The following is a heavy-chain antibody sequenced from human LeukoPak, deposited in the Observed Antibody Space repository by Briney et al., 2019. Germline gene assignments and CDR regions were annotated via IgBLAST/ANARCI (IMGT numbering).Heavy chain of an antibody. CDR3: ARSLLSGRPPEMDV. J-gene: IGHJ6*02. D-gene: IGHD1-14*01. V-gene: IGHV3-48*04. CDR2: ISSSSSTI. Sequence: PGGSLRLSCAASGFTFSSYSMNWVRQAPGKGLEWVSYISSSSSTIYYADSVKGRFTISRDNAKNSLYLQMNSLRAEDTAVYYCARSLLSGRPPEMDVWGQGTTVTVSS. CDR1: GFTFSSYS.